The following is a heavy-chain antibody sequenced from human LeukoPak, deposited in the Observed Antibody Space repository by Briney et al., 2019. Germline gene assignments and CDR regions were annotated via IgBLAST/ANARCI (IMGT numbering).Heavy chain of an antibody. CDR3: AREYGSGSYLGY. CDR2: INPNSGGT. Sequence: ASVKVSCKASGYTFTGYYMHWVRQAPGQGLEWMGWINPNSGGTNYAQKFQGRVTMTRDTSISTAYMELSRLRSGDTAVYYCAREYGSGSYLGYWGQGTLVTVSS. V-gene: IGHV1-2*02. J-gene: IGHJ4*02. D-gene: IGHD3-10*01. CDR1: GYTFTGYY.